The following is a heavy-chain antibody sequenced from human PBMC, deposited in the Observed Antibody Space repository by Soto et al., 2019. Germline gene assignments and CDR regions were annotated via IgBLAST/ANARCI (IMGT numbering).Heavy chain of an antibody. CDR2: INHSGST. J-gene: IGHJ4*02. V-gene: IGHV4-34*01. CDR3: ARGRAAGAFDY. CDR1: GGSFSGYY. Sequence: SETLSLTCAVYGGSFSGYYWSWIRQPPGKGLEWIGEINHSGSTNYNPSLKSRVTISVDTSKNQFSLKLSSVTAADTAVYYCARGRAAGAFDYWGQGTLVTVSS. D-gene: IGHD6-25*01.